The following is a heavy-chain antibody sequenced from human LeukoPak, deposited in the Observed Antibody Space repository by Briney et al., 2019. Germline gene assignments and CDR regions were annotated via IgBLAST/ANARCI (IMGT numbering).Heavy chain of an antibody. J-gene: IGHJ5*02. V-gene: IGHV3-48*03. Sequence: GGSLRLSCAASGFTFSSYEMNWVRQAPGKGLEWVSYISSSGSTIYYADSVKGRFTTSRDNARNSLYLQMKSLRVEDTAVYYCARDAGGRTQREGWFDPWGQGTLVTVSS. CDR3: ARDAGGRTQREGWFDP. CDR2: ISSSGSTI. D-gene: IGHD1-26*01. CDR1: GFTFSSYE.